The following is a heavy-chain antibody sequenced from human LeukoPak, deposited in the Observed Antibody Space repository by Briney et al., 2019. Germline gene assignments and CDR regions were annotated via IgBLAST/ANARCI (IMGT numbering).Heavy chain of an antibody. CDR2: IKQDESEK. CDR3: ATDRNSGKYYDY. V-gene: IGHV3-7*01. Sequence: QPGGSLRLSCAASEFSFSTYWMSWVRQAPGKGLEWVANIKQDESEKYYVDSVKGRFTISRDNAKNSLYLQMDSLRAEDTAVYYCATDRNSGKYYDYWGQGTLVAVSS. J-gene: IGHJ4*02. D-gene: IGHD1-26*01. CDR1: EFSFSTYW.